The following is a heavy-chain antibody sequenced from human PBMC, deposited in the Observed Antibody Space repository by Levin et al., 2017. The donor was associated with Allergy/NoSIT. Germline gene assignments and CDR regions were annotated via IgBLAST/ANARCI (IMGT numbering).Heavy chain of an antibody. CDR2: INPNSGGT. D-gene: IGHD6-13*01. V-gene: IGHV1-2*02. CDR1: GYTFTGYY. J-gene: IGHJ1*01. CDR3: ARLHSSSWYGEYFQH. Sequence: ASVKVSCKASGYTFTGYYMHWVRQAPGQGLEWMGWINPNSGGTNYAQKFQGRVTMTRDTSISTAYMELSRLRSDDTAVYYCARLHSSSWYGEYFQHWGQGTLVTVSS.